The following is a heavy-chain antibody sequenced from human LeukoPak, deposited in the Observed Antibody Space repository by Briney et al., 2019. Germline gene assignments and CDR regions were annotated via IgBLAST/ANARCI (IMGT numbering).Heavy chain of an antibody. V-gene: IGHV3-21*01. CDR2: ISSSSSYI. Sequence: PGGSLRLSCAASGFTFSSYSMNWVRQAPGKGLEWVSSISSSSSYIYYADSVKGRFTISRDNAKNSLYLQMNSLRAEDTAVYYCATRYYYDSSGYVLDAFDIWGQGTMVTVSS. CDR1: GFTFSSYS. J-gene: IGHJ3*02. D-gene: IGHD3-22*01. CDR3: ATRYYYDSSGYVLDAFDI.